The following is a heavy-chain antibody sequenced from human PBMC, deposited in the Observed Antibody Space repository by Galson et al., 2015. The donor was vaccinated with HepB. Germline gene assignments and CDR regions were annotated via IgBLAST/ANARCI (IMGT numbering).Heavy chain of an antibody. D-gene: IGHD6-13*01. J-gene: IGHJ6*02. V-gene: IGHV3-48*03. CDR2: ISSSGSTI. CDR3: ARAGQEWYSCSWSSYYGMDV. CDR1: GFTFSSYE. Sequence: SLRLSCAASGFTFSSYEMNWVRQAPGKGLEWVSYISSSGSTIYYADSVKGRFTISRDNAKNSLYLQMNSLRAGDTAVYYCARAGQEWYSCSWSSYYGMDVWGQGTTVTVSS.